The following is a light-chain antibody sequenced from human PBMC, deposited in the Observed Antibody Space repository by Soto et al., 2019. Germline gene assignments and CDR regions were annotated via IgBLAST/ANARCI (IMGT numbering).Light chain of an antibody. Sequence: DIQMTQSPSTLSASVGDRVTITCRASQSISSWLAWYQQKPGKAPKLLIYDASSLESGVPSRFSGSGSGTEFTLTISRLQPDDFATYYCQQYNSYVTCGGGTKVEIK. CDR2: DAS. J-gene: IGKJ4*01. V-gene: IGKV1-5*01. CDR3: QQYNSYVT. CDR1: QSISSW.